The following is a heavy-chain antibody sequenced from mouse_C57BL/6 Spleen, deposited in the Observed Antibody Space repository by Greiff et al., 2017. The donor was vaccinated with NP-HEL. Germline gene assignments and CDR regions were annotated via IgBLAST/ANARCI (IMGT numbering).Heavy chain of an antibody. CDR2: ISSGGDYI. Sequence: EVKLVESGEGLVKPGGSLKLSCAASGFTFSSYAMSWVRQTPEKRLEWVAYISSGGDYIYYADTVKGRFTISRDNARNTLYLQMSSLKSEDTAMYYCTRASIYYYGSRSSMDYWGQGTSVTVSS. CDR3: TRASIYYYGSRSSMDY. CDR1: GFTFSSYA. J-gene: IGHJ4*01. D-gene: IGHD1-1*01. V-gene: IGHV5-9-1*02.